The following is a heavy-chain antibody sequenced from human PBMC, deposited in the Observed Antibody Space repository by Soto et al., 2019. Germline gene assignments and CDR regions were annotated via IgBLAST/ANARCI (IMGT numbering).Heavy chain of an antibody. J-gene: IGHJ4*02. CDR1: GYSFIDYW. CDR2: IYPGDSDS. V-gene: IGHV5-51*01. Sequence: PGESLKISCKASGYSFIDYWIGWVRQMPGKGLEWMGIIYPGDSDSRYYPSFQGQVTISVDKSISTAYLQWSSLKASDSAMYYCARDGLSSSSSFDYWGRGTLVTVSS. CDR3: ARDGLSSSSSFDY. D-gene: IGHD6-6*01.